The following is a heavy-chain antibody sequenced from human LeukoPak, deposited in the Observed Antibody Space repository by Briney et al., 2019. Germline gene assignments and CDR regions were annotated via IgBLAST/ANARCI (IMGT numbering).Heavy chain of an antibody. CDR2: IKQDGSEK. D-gene: IGHD6-6*01. CDR1: GFTFSSYW. CDR3: ARDPSSSSAFLDY. J-gene: IGHJ4*02. Sequence: GGFLRLSCAASGFTFSSYWMSWVRQAPGKGLEWVANIKQDGSEKYYVDSVKGRFTISRDNAKNSLYLQMNSLRAEDTAVYYCARDPSSSSAFLDYWGQGTLVTVSS. V-gene: IGHV3-7*01.